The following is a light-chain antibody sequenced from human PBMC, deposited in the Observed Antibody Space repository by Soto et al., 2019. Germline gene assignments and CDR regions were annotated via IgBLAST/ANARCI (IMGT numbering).Light chain of an antibody. J-gene: IGKJ3*01. CDR1: QSMGSN. Sequence: EIVLTQSPGTLSLSPGERATLSCRASQSMGSNVAWYQQKPGQAPRLLIYGASTRAAGIPARFSGSGSGTEFTLTISRLEPEDFAVYYCQQYGRSPFTFGPGTKVDIK. V-gene: IGKV3-20*01. CDR3: QQYGRSPFT. CDR2: GAS.